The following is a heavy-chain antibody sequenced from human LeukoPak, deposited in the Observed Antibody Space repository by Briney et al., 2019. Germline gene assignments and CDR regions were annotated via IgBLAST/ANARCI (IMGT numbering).Heavy chain of an antibody. D-gene: IGHD3-22*01. J-gene: IGHJ3*02. CDR3: VKGWDSSGYYAFDI. CDR1: GYTFTGYY. Sequence: ASVKVSCKASGYTFTGYYMHWVRQAPGQGLEWMGWINPNSGGTNYAQKFQGRVTMTRDTSISTAYMELSRLRSDDTAVYYCVKGWDSSGYYAFDIWGQGTMVTVSS. CDR2: INPNSGGT. V-gene: IGHV1-2*02.